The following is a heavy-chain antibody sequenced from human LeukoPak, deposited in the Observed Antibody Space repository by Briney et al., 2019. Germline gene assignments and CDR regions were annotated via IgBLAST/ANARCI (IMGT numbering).Heavy chain of an antibody. CDR2: IYTSGST. V-gene: IGHV4-61*02. J-gene: IGHJ4*02. D-gene: IGHD2-15*01. CDR1: GGSISSGSYY. CDR3: AREGYSSPDY. Sequence: SSETLSLTCTVSGGSISSGSYYWSWIRQPAGKGLEWIGRIYTSGSTNYNPSLKSRVSISVDTSMNQFSLKLSSVTAADTAVYYCAREGYSSPDYWGQGTLVTVSS.